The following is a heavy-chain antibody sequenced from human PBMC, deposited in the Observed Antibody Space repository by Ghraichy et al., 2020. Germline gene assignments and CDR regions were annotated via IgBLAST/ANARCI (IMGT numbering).Heavy chain of an antibody. CDR3: ARAGPLYYYYYMDV. CDR2: INHSGST. V-gene: IGHV4-34*01. CDR1: GGSFSGYY. J-gene: IGHJ6*03. D-gene: IGHD3-10*01. Sequence: SETLSLTCAVYGGSFSGYYWSWIRQPPGKGLEWIGEINHSGSTNYNPSLKSRVTISVDTSKNQFSLKLSSVTAADTAVYYCARAGPLYYYYYMDVWGKGTTVTVSS.